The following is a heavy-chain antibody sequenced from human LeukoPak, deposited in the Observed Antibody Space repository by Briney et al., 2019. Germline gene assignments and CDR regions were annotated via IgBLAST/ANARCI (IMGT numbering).Heavy chain of an antibody. CDR2: IYYSGST. D-gene: IGHD3-22*01. CDR1: GVSISSYY. Sequence: SETLSLTCTVSGVSISSYYWSWIRQPPGKGLEWIGYIYYSGSTNYNPSLKSRVTISVDTSKNQFSLKLSSVTAADTAVYYCARRSTYYYDSSGLDPWGQGTLVTVSS. V-gene: IGHV4-59*01. CDR3: ARRSTYYYDSSGLDP. J-gene: IGHJ5*02.